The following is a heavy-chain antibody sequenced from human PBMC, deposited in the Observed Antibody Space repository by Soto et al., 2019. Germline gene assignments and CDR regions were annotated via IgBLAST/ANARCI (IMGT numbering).Heavy chain of an antibody. J-gene: IGHJ6*02. CDR2: INPNSGGT. Sequence: DSVKVSCKASGYTFTGYYMHWVRQAPGQGLEWMGWINPNSGGTNYAQKFQGRVTMTRDTSISTAYMELSRLRSDDTAVYYCARELTIFGVVIADYYYYGMDVWGQGTTVTVSS. CDR1: GYTFTGYY. V-gene: IGHV1-2*02. D-gene: IGHD3-3*01. CDR3: ARELTIFGVVIADYYYYGMDV.